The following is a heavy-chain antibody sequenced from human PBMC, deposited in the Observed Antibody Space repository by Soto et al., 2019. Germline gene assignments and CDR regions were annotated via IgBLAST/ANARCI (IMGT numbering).Heavy chain of an antibody. D-gene: IGHD3-10*01. CDR1: GGSISSSSYY. J-gene: IGHJ5*02. Sequence: QLQLQESGPGLVKPSETLSLTCTVSGGSISSSSYYWGWIRQPPGKGLEWIGSIYYSGSTYYNPSLKSRVTISVDTSKNQFSLKLSSVTAADTAVYYCARHRQTVLLWFGALGSFDPWGQGTLVTVSS. CDR3: ARHRQTVLLWFGALGSFDP. CDR2: IYYSGST. V-gene: IGHV4-39*01.